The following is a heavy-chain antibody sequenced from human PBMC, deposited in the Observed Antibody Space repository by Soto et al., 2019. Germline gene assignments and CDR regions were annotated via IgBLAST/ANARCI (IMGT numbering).Heavy chain of an antibody. CDR1: GYTCSEYD. CDR2: IGPTGDT. D-gene: IGHD4-17*01. CDR3: ARGARDDYGDYYYYMDV. Sequence: EVQLVESGGGLVQPGGSLRLSCAVSGYTCSEYDMHWFRQATGKSLEWVSVIGPTGDTHYPGSVKGRFTISREDAKNSLYLQMNSLRAGDTAVYYCARGARDDYGDYYYYMDVWGKGTTVNVSS. J-gene: IGHJ6*03. V-gene: IGHV3-13*01.